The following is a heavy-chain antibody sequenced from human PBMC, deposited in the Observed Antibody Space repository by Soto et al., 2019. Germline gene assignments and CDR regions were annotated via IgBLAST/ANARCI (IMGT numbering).Heavy chain of an antibody. CDR3: ATPALSSGWYAYYYVMDV. CDR1: VYTPTGLS. CDR2: VDPEDGET. Sequence: ASVKVSCKDSVYTPTGLSIHWMRKALGKGLERMGGVDPEDGETIYAQKRQGRGTMTEVISTDTAYMELSSLRSEDTAVYYCATPALSSGWYAYYYVMDVWGQGTKVTV. V-gene: IGHV1-24*01. D-gene: IGHD6-19*01. J-gene: IGHJ6*01.